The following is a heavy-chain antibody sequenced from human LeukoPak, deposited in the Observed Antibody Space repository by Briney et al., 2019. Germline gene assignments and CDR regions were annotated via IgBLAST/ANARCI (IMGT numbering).Heavy chain of an antibody. CDR1: GGTFSSYA. J-gene: IGHJ6*03. Sequence: SSVKVSCKASGGTFSSYAISWVRQAPGQGLEWMGGIIPIFGAANYAQKFQGRVTITTDESTSTAYMELSSLRSEDTAVYYCARELTGYSNHGRSYYYMDVWGKGTTVTVSS. V-gene: IGHV1-69*05. CDR2: IIPIFGAA. CDR3: ARELTGYSNHGRSYYYMDV. D-gene: IGHD4-11*01.